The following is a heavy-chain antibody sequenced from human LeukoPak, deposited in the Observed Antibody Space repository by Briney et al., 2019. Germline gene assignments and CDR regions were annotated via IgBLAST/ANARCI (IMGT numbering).Heavy chain of an antibody. CDR1: GGSISSSNW. V-gene: IGHV4-4*02. CDR2: TYHSGST. CDR3: ARDSPHYDILTGYYTGAFDI. Sequence: SETLSLTCAVSGGSISSSNWWSWVRQPPGKGLEWIGETYHSGSTNYNPSLKSRVTISVDKSKNQFSLKLSSVTAADTAVYYCARDSPHYDILTGYYTGAFDIWGQGTMVTVSS. J-gene: IGHJ3*02. D-gene: IGHD3-9*01.